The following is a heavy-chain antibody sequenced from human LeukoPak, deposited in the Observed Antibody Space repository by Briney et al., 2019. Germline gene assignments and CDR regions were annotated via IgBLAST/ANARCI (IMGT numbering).Heavy chain of an antibody. CDR2: IKQDGSEK. CDR1: GFTFSSYW. D-gene: IGHD5-12*01. Sequence: GGSLRLSCAASGFTFSSYWMSWVRQAPGKGLEWVANIKQDGSEKYYVDSVKGRFTISRDNAKNSLYLRMNSLRAEDTAVYYCARSKNSGYDSTFDYWGQGTLVTVSS. CDR3: ARSKNSGYDSTFDY. V-gene: IGHV3-7*01. J-gene: IGHJ4*02.